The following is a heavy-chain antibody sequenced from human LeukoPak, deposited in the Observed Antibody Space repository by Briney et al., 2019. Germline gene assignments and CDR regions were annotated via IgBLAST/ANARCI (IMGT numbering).Heavy chain of an antibody. CDR2: IYYSGST. Sequence: SETLSLTCTVSGGSISSGGYYWSWIRQHPGKGLEWIGYIYYSGSTYYNPSLKSRVTISVDTSKNQFSLKLSSVTAADTAVYYCGRVSGSYYYYYYMDVWGKGTTVTVSS. CDR3: GRVSGSYYYYYYMDV. CDR1: GGSISSGGYY. D-gene: IGHD3-10*01. V-gene: IGHV4-31*03. J-gene: IGHJ6*03.